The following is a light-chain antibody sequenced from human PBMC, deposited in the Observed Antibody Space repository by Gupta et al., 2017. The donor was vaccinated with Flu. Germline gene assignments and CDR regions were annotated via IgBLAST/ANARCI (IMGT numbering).Light chain of an antibody. Sequence: DIQLTQSPSTLSASVGDRVTITCRASKTISTWLDWYQQKPGKAPKLLIYSATTLEDGVRLRFSGSGSGTDFTLTSRGPQDADFDTYHRQQYHPYTFGHGTKVDIK. CDR1: KTISTW. CDR2: SAT. J-gene: IGKJ3*01. CDR3: QQYHPYT. V-gene: IGKV1-5*03.